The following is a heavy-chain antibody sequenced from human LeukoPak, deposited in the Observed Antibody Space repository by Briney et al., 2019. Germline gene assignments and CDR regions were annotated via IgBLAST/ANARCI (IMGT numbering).Heavy chain of an antibody. Sequence: KPGGSLRLSCTASGFTFSSYSMNWVRQAPGKGLEWVSSISSSSIYIYYADSVKGRFTISRDNAKNSLYLQMNSLRAEDTAVHYCARDSGMATPDIWGQGTMVTVSS. D-gene: IGHD5-24*01. V-gene: IGHV3-21*01. J-gene: IGHJ3*02. CDR2: ISSSSIYI. CDR1: GFTFSSYS. CDR3: ARDSGMATPDI.